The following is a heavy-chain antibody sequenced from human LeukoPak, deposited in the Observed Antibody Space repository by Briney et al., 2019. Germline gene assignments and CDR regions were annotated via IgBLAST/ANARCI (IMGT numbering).Heavy chain of an antibody. Sequence: SETLSLTCAVYGGSFSGYYWSWIRQPPGKGLEWIGEINHSGSTNYNPSLKSRVTISVDTSKNQFSLKLSSVTAADTAVYYCAGGAEDIVVVPAAPYDYWGQGTLVTVSS. J-gene: IGHJ4*02. CDR2: INHSGST. CDR3: AGGAEDIVVVPAAPYDY. V-gene: IGHV4-34*01. CDR1: GGSFSGYY. D-gene: IGHD2-2*01.